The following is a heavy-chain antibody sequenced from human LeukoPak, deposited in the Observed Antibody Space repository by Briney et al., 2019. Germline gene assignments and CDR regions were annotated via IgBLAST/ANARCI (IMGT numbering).Heavy chain of an antibody. J-gene: IGHJ4*02. Sequence: GGSLRLSCAAYGFTFSSYAMSWVRQAPGKGLEWVSAISGSGGSTYYADSVKGRFTISRDNSKNTLYLQMNSLRAEDTAVYYCAKVLGSPTYYFDYWGQGTLVTVSS. V-gene: IGHV3-23*01. CDR1: GFTFSSYA. CDR2: ISGSGGST. D-gene: IGHD2-21*01. CDR3: AKVLGSPTYYFDY.